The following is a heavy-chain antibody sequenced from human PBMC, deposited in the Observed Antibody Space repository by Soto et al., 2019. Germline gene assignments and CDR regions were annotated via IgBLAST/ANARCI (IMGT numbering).Heavy chain of an antibody. CDR3: ARVASYSNYYFDY. CDR1: GGSFSGYY. V-gene: IGHV4-34*01. Sequence: SETLSLTCAVYGGSFSGYYWSWIRQPPGKGLEWIGEINHSGSTNYNPSLKSRVTISVDTSKNQFSLKLSAVTAADTAVYYCARVASYSNYYFDYWGQGTLVTVSS. J-gene: IGHJ4*02. D-gene: IGHD4-4*01. CDR2: INHSGST.